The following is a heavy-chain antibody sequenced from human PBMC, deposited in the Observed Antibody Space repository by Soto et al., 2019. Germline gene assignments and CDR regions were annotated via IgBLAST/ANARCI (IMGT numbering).Heavy chain of an antibody. CDR1: GFTFSSYW. CDR3: ARDRRGWYGYYYGMDV. V-gene: IGHV3-74*01. J-gene: IGHJ6*02. Sequence: AGGSLRLSCAASGFTFSSYWMHWVRQAPGKGLVWVSRINSDGSSTSYADSVKGRFTISRDNAKNTLYLQMNSLRAEDTAVYYCARDRRGWYGYYYGMDVWGQGTTVTVSS. CDR2: INSDGSST. D-gene: IGHD6-19*01.